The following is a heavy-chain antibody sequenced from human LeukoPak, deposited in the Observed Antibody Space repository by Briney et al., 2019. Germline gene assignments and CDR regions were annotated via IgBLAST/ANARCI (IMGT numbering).Heavy chain of an antibody. CDR3: AKDLSLFGWFDP. CDR2: IRYDGSNK. J-gene: IGHJ5*02. Sequence: PGGSLRLSCAASGFTFSSYGMHWVRQAPGKGLEWVAFIRYDGSNKYYADSVKGRFTISRDSSKNTLYLQMNSLRAEDTAVYYCAKDLSLFGWFDPWGQGTLVTVSS. V-gene: IGHV3-30*02. CDR1: GFTFSSYG. D-gene: IGHD2-21*01.